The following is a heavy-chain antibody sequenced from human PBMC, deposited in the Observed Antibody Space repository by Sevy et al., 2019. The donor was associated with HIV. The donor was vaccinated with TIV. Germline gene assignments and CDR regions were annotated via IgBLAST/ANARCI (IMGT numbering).Heavy chain of an antibody. CDR3: ARDTSYSTSS. Sequence: GGSLRLSCSASGFTFSNHWMHWVRQVPGKGLVWVSYINSDGTTTTYADSVKGRFTISRDNAKNMLYLQMNSLGAEDTAVYYCARDTSYSTSSWGQGTLVTVSS. D-gene: IGHD2-2*01. J-gene: IGHJ4*02. V-gene: IGHV3-74*01. CDR2: INSDGTTT. CDR1: GFTFSNHW.